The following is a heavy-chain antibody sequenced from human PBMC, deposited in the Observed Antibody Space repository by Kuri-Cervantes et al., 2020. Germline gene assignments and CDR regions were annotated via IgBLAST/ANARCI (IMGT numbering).Heavy chain of an antibody. V-gene: IGHV3-33*08. J-gene: IGHJ6*02. D-gene: IGHD3-10*01. Sequence: GGSLRLSCAASGFTFSSYGMHWVRQAPGKGLEWVAVIWYDGSNKYYADSVKGRFTISRDNSKNTLYLQMNSLRAEDTAVHYCARGVLWFGAQAERVDYYYGMDVWGQGTTVTVSS. CDR1: GFTFSSYG. CDR2: IWYDGSNK. CDR3: ARGVLWFGAQAERVDYYYGMDV.